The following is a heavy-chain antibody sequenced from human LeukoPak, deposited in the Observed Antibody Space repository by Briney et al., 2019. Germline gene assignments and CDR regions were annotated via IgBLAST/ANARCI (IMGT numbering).Heavy chain of an antibody. CDR1: EFIFSNYW. Sequence: GGPLRLSCGASEFIFSNYWMSWVRQAPGGGLEWVANIKEDGGDKYYVDSVKGRFTISRDNAKRSLSLQMSSLRAEDTAVYYCARDTIFGEWGQGTLVTVSS. CDR2: IKEDGGDK. V-gene: IGHV3-7*01. J-gene: IGHJ4*02. CDR3: ARDTIFGE. D-gene: IGHD3-3*01.